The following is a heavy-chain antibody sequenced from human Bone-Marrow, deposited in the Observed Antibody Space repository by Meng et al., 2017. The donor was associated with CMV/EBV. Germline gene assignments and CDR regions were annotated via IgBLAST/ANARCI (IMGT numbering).Heavy chain of an antibody. Sequence: SETLSLTCTVSGGSISSSSYYWGWIRQPPGKGLEWIGSIYYSGSTYYNPSLKSRVTISVDTSKNQFSLKLSSVTAADTAVYYCARVNGGRVGYWGQGTLVTVSS. CDR3: ARVNGGRVGY. CDR1: GGSISSSSYY. J-gene: IGHJ4*02. CDR2: IYYSGST. V-gene: IGHV4-39*07. D-gene: IGHD2-15*01.